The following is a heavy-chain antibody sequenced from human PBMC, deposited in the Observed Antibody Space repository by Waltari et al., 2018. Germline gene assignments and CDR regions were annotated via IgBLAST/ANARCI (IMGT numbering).Heavy chain of an antibody. CDR1: GGSISSSSYY. D-gene: IGHD3-22*01. CDR2: IYYSGGA. V-gene: IGHV4-39*07. Sequence: QLQLQESGPGLVKPSETLSLTCTVSGGSISSSSYYWGWIRQPPGKGLEWIGSIYYSGGAYSSPSLQSDVPLSDDTSPPPFSLRLLSVPAAGAAVCCCASHLSYDSGGSYYSDWCQGILVTVSS. J-gene: IGHJ4*02. CDR3: ASHLSYDSGGSYYSD.